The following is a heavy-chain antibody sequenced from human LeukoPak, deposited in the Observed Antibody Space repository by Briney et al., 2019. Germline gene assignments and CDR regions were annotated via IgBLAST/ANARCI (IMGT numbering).Heavy chain of an antibody. D-gene: IGHD6-19*01. V-gene: IGHV3-66*01. CDR1: GFTVSSKY. CDR3: ARGDTGFSSAWGRDFDY. CDR2: LYSGGGT. J-gene: IGHJ4*02. Sequence: GGSLRLSCAAFGFTVSSKYMSLVRQAPGKGLEWVSVLYSGGGTYNADSVKGKFTLSRDNSKNTLYLQMNNLRPEDTAVYYCARGDTGFSSAWGRDFDYWGQGTLVTVSS.